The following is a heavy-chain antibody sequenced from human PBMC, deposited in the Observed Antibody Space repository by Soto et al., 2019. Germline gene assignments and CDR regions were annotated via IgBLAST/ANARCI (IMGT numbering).Heavy chain of an antibody. CDR2: MSFDGSST. D-gene: IGHD2-15*01. V-gene: IGHV3-30*04. Sequence: VQLVESGGGLVQPGRSLRLSCAASGFIFNNYAMHWVRQAPGKGLEWLAVMSFDGSSTYFADSVKGRFSISRDNSKKTLHMHMSRVGAEDTAIYYCARDPVQIPVGYFDSWGQGTVVIVSS. J-gene: IGHJ4*02. CDR3: ARDPVQIPVGYFDS. CDR1: GFIFNNYA.